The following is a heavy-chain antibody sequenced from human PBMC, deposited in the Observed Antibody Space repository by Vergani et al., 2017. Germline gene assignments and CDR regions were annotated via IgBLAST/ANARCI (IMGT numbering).Heavy chain of an antibody. J-gene: IGHJ4*02. Sequence: QVQLVESGGGVVQRGGSLRLSCATYGFTLSNYDMQWIRQGPGKGLEFVAFIQFDGSNEYYADSVKGRFTLSRDFSKHTLYLQMNSLRTDDTATYYCAKHFRGWGIDYWGQGTQVIVSS. V-gene: IGHV3-30*02. CDR1: GFTLSNYD. CDR3: AKHFRGWGIDY. CDR2: IQFDGSNE. D-gene: IGHD3-16*01.